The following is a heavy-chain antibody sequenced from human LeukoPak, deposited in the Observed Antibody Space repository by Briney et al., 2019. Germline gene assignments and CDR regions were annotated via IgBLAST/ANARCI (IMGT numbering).Heavy chain of an antibody. CDR3: ATPGRGGLRTFDY. D-gene: IGHD1-1*01. V-gene: IGHV4-39*01. Sequence: SETLSLTCTVSGGSLSSSSYYWGWIRQPPGKGLEWIGSIYYSGRTYYKSSLKSRVTISVDTSKNQFSLKVSSVTAADTAVYYCATPGRGGLRTFDYWGQGTLVTVSS. CDR1: GGSLSSSSYY. J-gene: IGHJ4*02. CDR2: IYYSGRT.